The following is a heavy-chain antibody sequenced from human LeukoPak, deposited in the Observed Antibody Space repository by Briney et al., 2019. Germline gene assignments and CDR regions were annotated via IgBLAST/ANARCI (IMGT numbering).Heavy chain of an antibody. CDR2: ISSSSTYI. V-gene: IGHV3-21*01. CDR1: GFTFSGYS. D-gene: IGHD6-13*01. J-gene: IGHJ4*02. CDR3: ARGGFAAAGIDY. Sequence: GGSLRLSCAASGFTFSGYSMNWVRQAPGQGLEWGSSISSSSTYIYYADSVKGRFTISRDNAKNSLYLQMNSLRAEDTAVYYCARGGFAAAGIDYWGQGTLVTVSS.